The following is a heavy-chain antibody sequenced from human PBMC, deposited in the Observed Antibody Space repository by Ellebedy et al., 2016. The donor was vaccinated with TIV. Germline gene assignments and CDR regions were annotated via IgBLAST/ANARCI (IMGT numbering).Heavy chain of an antibody. J-gene: IGHJ4*02. Sequence: GGSLRLSXKGSGYKFTSYWLGWVRQMPGKGLEWVGIIYSGGSGARYNPSLQGQVTISADESISTVYLHWSSLKASDTAMYYCVRLYYYETTGYYTPFDLWGQGTLVIVSS. CDR1: GYKFTSYW. V-gene: IGHV5-51*01. D-gene: IGHD3-22*01. CDR2: IYSGGSGA. CDR3: VRLYYYETTGYYTPFDL.